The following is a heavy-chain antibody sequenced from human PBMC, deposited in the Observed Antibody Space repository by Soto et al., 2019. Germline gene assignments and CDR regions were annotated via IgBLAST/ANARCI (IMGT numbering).Heavy chain of an antibody. CDR2: IWYDGSNK. CDR3: ARDSWVTMVRGVIDAFDI. J-gene: IGHJ3*02. D-gene: IGHD3-10*01. V-gene: IGHV3-33*01. CDR1: GFTFSSYG. Sequence: QVQLVESGGGVVQPGRSLRLSCAASGFTFSSYGMHWVRQAPGKGLEWVAVIWYDGSNKYYADSVKGRFTISRDNSKNTLYLQMNSLRAEDTAVYYWARDSWVTMVRGVIDAFDIWGQGTMVNVSS.